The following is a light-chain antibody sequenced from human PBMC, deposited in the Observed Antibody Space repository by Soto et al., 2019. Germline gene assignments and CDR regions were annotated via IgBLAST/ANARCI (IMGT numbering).Light chain of an antibody. CDR1: QSISSW. V-gene: IGKV1-5*01. J-gene: IGKJ1*01. Sequence: DSQMTQSPSTLSASVGDRVTITCRASQSISSWLAWYQQKPGKAPKLLIYGASSLESGVPSRFSGSGSGTEFTLTISSLQPDDFATYYCQQYNSYDMWSFGQGTKVDIK. CDR2: GAS. CDR3: QQYNSYDMWS.